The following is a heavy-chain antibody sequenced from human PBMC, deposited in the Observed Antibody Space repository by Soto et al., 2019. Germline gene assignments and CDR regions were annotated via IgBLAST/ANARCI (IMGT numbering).Heavy chain of an antibody. CDR2: IYYSGST. CDR3: AREGDGYLRY. J-gene: IGHJ4*02. D-gene: IGHD2-2*03. V-gene: IGHV4-30-4*01. Sequence: SETLSLTCTVSGGSISSGDYYWSWIRQPPGKGLEWIGYIYYSGSTYYNPSLKSRVTISVDTSKNHFSLKLSSVTAADTAVYYCAREGDGYLRYWGQGTLVTVPQ. CDR1: GGSISSGDYY.